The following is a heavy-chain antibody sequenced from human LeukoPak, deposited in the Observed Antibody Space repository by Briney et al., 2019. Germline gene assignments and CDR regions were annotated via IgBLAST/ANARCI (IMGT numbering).Heavy chain of an antibody. V-gene: IGHV4-4*07. J-gene: IGHJ6*03. CDR1: GGSISNYF. D-gene: IGHD2-8*01. CDR2: VSSSGST. CDR3: ARDHSTPNAGYMDV. Sequence: KSSETLSLTCTVSGGSISNYFWTWIRQPAGKGLEWIGRVSSSGSTNYNPSFKSRVTISADTSKNQFSLTLNSVTAADTAVYYCARDHSTPNAGYMDVWGKGTTVTVSS.